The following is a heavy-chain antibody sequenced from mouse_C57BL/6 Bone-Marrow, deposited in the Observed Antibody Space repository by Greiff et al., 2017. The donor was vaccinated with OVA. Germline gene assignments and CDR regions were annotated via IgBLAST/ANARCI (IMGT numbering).Heavy chain of an antibody. CDR2: FNPNIGGT. V-gene: IGHV1-64*01. J-gene: IGHJ3*01. CDR1: ASPFPGTW. Sequence: QVQLQQPGAELVKPGVSGNFSCKASASPFPGTWLPWVKRRPGKGLEWIGRFNPNIGGTNYNEKFKGKATVTVDKSSSTAYMQLSSLTSEDSAVYYCARETGTRFAYWGQGTLVTVTA. CDR3: ARETGTRFAY. D-gene: IGHD4-1*01.